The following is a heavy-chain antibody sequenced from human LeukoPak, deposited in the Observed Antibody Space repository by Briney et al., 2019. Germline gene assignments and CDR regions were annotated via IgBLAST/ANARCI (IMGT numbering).Heavy chain of an antibody. V-gene: IGHV4-39*07. CDR1: GGSISSSSYY. Sequence: SETLSLTCTVSGGSISSSSYYWGWIRQPPGKGLEWIGSIYYSGSTYYNPSLKSRVTISVDTSKNQFSLKLSSVTAADTAVYYCARGPSGYCSGGRCYTAYYYYYMDVWGKGTTVTVSS. D-gene: IGHD2-15*01. CDR3: ARGPSGYCSGGRCYTAYYYYYMDV. J-gene: IGHJ6*03. CDR2: IYYSGST.